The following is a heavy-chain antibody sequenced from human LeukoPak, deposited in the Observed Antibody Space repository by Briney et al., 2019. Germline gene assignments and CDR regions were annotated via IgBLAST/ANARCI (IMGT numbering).Heavy chain of an antibody. V-gene: IGHV3-13*01. J-gene: IGHJ2*01. Sequence: GGSLRLSCATSVFPFSAYDMHWVRQAPGKVLEWVSAFGSAGDTYYPGAVKGRFTISRDYAKNSLFLQMNNLIAGDTSVYFCVRGALPGDNWYFDLWGRGTLVTVSS. CDR1: VFPFSAYD. CDR3: VRGALPGDNWYFDL. CDR2: FGSAGDT.